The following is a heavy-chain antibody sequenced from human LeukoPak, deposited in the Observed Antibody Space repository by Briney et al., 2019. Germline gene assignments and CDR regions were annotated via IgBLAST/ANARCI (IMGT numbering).Heavy chain of an antibody. D-gene: IGHD4-23*01. CDR1: GYTFINYD. CDR2: MNPKSGFT. J-gene: IGHJ4*02. CDR3: ARGGSHGNESLRTFDY. Sequence: ASVKVSCKASGYTFINYDINWVRQATGRGPEWMGWMNPKSGFTGYAQRFRGRVTMTRDTSTNTAFMELSRLRFDDTAVYYCARGGSHGNESLRTFDYWGQGTLVTVSS. V-gene: IGHV1-8*02.